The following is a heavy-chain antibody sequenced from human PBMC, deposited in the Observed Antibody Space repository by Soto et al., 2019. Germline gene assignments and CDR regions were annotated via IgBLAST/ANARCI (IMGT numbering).Heavy chain of an antibody. CDR2: INHSGST. Sequence: PSDTLSLTCAVYGGSFSGYDWSWIRQPPGKGLEWIGEINHSGSTNYNPSLKSRVTISVDTSKNQFSLKLSSVTAADTAVYYCARPLTSGSYPDAFDIWGQGTMVT. V-gene: IGHV4-34*01. CDR1: GGSFSGYD. J-gene: IGHJ3*02. D-gene: IGHD1-26*01. CDR3: ARPLTSGSYPDAFDI.